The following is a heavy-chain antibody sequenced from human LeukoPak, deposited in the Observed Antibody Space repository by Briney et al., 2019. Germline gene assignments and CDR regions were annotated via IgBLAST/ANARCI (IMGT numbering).Heavy chain of an antibody. D-gene: IGHD2-21*01. J-gene: IGHJ4*02. Sequence: PSETLSLTCAVSGGSICSYFCGWIRQPPGQGLEWIGYIYYSGSTNYNPSLKSRVTISVDTSKNQFSLKLSSVTAADTAVYYCARISLLWWTLDYWGQGTLVTVSS. V-gene: IGHV4-59*01. CDR1: GGSICSYF. CDR2: IYYSGST. CDR3: ARISLLWWTLDY.